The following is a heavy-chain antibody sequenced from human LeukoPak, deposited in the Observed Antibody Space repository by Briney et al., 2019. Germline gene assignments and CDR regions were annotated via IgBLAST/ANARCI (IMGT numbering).Heavy chain of an antibody. CDR1: GFIFSNYG. J-gene: IGHJ4*02. D-gene: IGHD3-10*01. Sequence: GTSLRLSCAASGFIFSNYGMHWVRQAPGKGLEWVALIWYDGSNKHYADSVKGRFTISRDNSKNTLYLQMSSLRVGDTAVYYCASRGQALDYWGQGTLVTVSS. CDR2: IWYDGSNK. CDR3: ASRGQALDY. V-gene: IGHV3-33*01.